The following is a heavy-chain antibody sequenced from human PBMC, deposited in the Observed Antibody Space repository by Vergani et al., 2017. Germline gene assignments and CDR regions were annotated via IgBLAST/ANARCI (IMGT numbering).Heavy chain of an antibody. CDR1: GFTFSDYY. D-gene: IGHD6-6*01. CDR2: ISYDGSNK. CDR3: ARAGGSSPHYYYYYMDV. V-gene: IGHV3-30*03. Sequence: QVQLVESGGGLVKPGGSLRLSCAASGFTFSDYYMSWIRQAPGKGLEWVAVISYDGSNKYYADSVKGRFTISRDNSKNTLFLQMNSLRAEDTAVYYCARAGGSSPHYYYYYMDVWGKGTTVTVSS. J-gene: IGHJ6*03.